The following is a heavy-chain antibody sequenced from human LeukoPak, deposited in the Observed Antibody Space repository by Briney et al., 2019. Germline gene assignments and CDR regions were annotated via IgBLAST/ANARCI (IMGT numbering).Heavy chain of an antibody. Sequence: SETLSLTCTVSGGSVSSGSYYWSWIRQPPGKGLEWIGYIYYSGSTNYNPSLKSRVTISVDTSKNQFSLKVSSVTAADTAVYYCARRIAARPRGYWFDPWGQGTLVTVSS. V-gene: IGHV4-61*01. CDR3: ARRIAARPRGYWFDP. CDR2: IYYSGST. CDR1: GGSVSSGSYY. D-gene: IGHD6-6*01. J-gene: IGHJ5*02.